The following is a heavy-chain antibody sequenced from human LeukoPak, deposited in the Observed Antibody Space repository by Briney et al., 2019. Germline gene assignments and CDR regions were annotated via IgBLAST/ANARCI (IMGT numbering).Heavy chain of an antibody. CDR3: ARANDHGDSFDAFDI. V-gene: IGHV1-2*02. Sequence: ASVKVSCKASGYTFTGYYMHWVRQAPGQGLEWMGWINPNSGGTNYAQKFQGRVTMTRDTSISTAYMELSRLRSDDTAVYYCARANDHGDSFDAFDIWGQGTMVTVSS. CDR2: INPNSGGT. CDR1: GYTFTGYY. D-gene: IGHD4-17*01. J-gene: IGHJ3*02.